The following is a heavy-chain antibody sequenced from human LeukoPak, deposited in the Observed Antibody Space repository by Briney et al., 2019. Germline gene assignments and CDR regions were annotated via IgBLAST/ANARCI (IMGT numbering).Heavy chain of an antibody. CDR3: AREYCSGGNCPIDY. Sequence: SETLSLTCTVSGYSISSYYWSWIRQPPGKGLEWIGYIYYSGSTNYSPPLRSRVIISIDTSKNQFSLKLSSVTAADTAVYYCAREYCSGGNCPIDYWGQGTLVTVSS. D-gene: IGHD2-15*01. J-gene: IGHJ4*02. V-gene: IGHV4-59*01. CDR1: GYSISSYY. CDR2: IYYSGST.